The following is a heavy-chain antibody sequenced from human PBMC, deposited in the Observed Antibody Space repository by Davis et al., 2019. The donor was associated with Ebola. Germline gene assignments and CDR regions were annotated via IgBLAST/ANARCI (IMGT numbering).Heavy chain of an antibody. CDR2: INNDGSIT. D-gene: IGHD4-17*01. CDR3: ARAYAYGMDV. Sequence: PGGSLRLSCAASGFTFSSSWMHWVRQAPGKGLVWVSLINNDGSITTYADSVKGRFTISRDISKNTLYLQMNSLRAEDTAVYYCARAYAYGMDVWGKGTTVTVSS. V-gene: IGHV3-74*01. CDR1: GFTFSSSW. J-gene: IGHJ6*04.